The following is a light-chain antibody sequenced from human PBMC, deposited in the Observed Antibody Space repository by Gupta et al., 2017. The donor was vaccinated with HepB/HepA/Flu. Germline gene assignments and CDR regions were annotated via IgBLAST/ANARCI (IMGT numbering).Light chain of an antibody. V-gene: IGLV2-18*02. J-gene: IGLJ2*01. CDR1: SSDVGGYNR. CDR3: SSYTSASAYAL. CDR2: EVS. Sequence: QSALPQPPSVSGSPGPSVTISCTGTSSDVGGYNRVSWYQQPPGTAPRLLIYEVSNRPSGVPARFSGSKSGNTASLTISGLQAEDEADYYCSSYTSASAYALFGGGTKVTVL.